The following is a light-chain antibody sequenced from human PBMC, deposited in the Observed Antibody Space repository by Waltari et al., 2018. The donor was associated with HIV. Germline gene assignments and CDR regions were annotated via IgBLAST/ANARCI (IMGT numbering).Light chain of an antibody. CDR3: VAWDDSLNAWV. Sequence: QSVLTQPPSASGTPGQRVSISCSGSSSNIGSNIVNWYQQLPGTAPKLLIYSNNQRPSGVPDRFSGSKSGTSASLAISGLQSEDEADYYCVAWDDSLNAWVFGGGTKLTVL. J-gene: IGLJ3*02. CDR1: SSNIGSNI. CDR2: SNN. V-gene: IGLV1-44*01.